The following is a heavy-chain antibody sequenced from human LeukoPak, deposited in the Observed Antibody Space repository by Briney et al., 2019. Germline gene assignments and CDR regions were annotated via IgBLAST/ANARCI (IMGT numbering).Heavy chain of an antibody. J-gene: IGHJ4*02. CDR1: GFTFSSYE. D-gene: IGHD1-26*01. V-gene: IGHV3-48*03. Sequence: GGSLRLSCAASGFTFSSYEMNWVRQAPGKGLEWVSYISRSGSTIYYADSVKGRFTISRDNAKNSLYLQMNSLRPEDTALYYCAKGPTIPPHYSTTRNYFETKAHFDYWGQGTLVTVSS. CDR3: AKGPTIPPHYSTTRNYFETKAHFDY. CDR2: ISRSGSTI.